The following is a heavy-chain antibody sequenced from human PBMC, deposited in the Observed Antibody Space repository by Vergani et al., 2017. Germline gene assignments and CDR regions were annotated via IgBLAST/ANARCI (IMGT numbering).Heavy chain of an antibody. D-gene: IGHD1-26*01. CDR2: IYYSGST. Sequence: QVQLQESGPGLVKPSETLSLTCTVSGGSISSYYWSWIRQPPGQGLEWIGYIYYSGSTNYNPSLKSRVTISVDTSKNQFSLKLSSVTAADTAVYYCAGWELPPRYFDLWGRGTLVTVSS. CDR3: AGWELPPRYFDL. V-gene: IGHV4-59*01. CDR1: GGSISSYY. J-gene: IGHJ2*01.